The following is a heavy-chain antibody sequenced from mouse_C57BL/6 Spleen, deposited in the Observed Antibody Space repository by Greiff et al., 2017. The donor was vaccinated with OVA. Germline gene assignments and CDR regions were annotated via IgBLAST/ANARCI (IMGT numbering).Heavy chain of an antibody. D-gene: IGHD1-1*01. CDR2: IDPNSGGT. V-gene: IGHV1-72*01. CDR3: ARGGYYYGSSYDYYAMDY. Sequence: QVQLQQPGAELVKPGASVKLSCKASGYTFTSCWMHWVKQRPGRGLEWIGRIDPNSGGTKYNEKFKSKATLTVDKPSSTAYMPLSSLTSEDSAVYYCARGGYYYGSSYDYYAMDYWGQGTSVTVSS. J-gene: IGHJ4*01. CDR1: GYTFTSCW.